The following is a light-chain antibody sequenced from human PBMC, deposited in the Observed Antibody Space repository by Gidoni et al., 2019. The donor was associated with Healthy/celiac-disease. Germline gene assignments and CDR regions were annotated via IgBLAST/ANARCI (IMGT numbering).Light chain of an antibody. CDR2: WAS. Sequence: DSVMTQSPDSLAVSLGERATINCTSSQSDLYNSNNKNYLAWYQQKPGQPPKLLIYWASTRESGVPDRFCVRGSGTDFTLTISRLQAEDVAFYYCQQYYSTPLTFGGGTKVEIK. CDR1: QSDLYNSNNKNY. V-gene: IGKV4-1*01. CDR3: QQYYSTPLT. J-gene: IGKJ4*01.